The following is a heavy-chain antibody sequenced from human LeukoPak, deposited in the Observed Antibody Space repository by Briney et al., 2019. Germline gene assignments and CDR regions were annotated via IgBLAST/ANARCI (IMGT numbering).Heavy chain of an antibody. D-gene: IGHD3-22*01. CDR3: ARELQYYYDSSGYHDY. V-gene: IGHV3-48*03. Sequence: GGSLRLSCAASGFTFSSYEMNWVRQAPGKGLEWVSYIISSGSTIYYADSVKGRFTISRDNAKNSLYLQMNSLRAEDTAVYYCARELQYYYDSSGYHDYWGQGTLVTVSS. CDR2: IISSGSTI. J-gene: IGHJ4*02. CDR1: GFTFSSYE.